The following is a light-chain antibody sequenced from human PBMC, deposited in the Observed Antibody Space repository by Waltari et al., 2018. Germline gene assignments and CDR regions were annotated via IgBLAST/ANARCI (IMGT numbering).Light chain of an antibody. J-gene: IGLJ2*01. CDR2: DVT. CDR1: SDDVGRYKF. V-gene: IGLV2-14*03. Sequence: QSALTQPASVSGSPGQSITISCTGSSDDVGRYKFVSWYQQHPGKVPKLLIFDVTDRPSGVCARFSGSKSGNTASLTISGLQPEDEADYYCSSHTTSSTLVFGGGTRVTVL. CDR3: SSHTTSSTLV.